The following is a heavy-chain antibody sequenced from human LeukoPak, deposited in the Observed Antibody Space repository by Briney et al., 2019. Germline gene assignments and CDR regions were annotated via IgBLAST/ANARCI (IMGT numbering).Heavy chain of an antibody. CDR1: GGSFSGYY. CDR3: ARISSSDWYNERGAFDV. J-gene: IGHJ3*01. D-gene: IGHD6-13*01. Sequence: SETLSLTCAVYGGSFSGYYWSWIRQPPGKGLEWIGEINHSGSTNYNPSLKSQVTISVDTSKNQFSLKLRSVTAADTAVYYCARISSSDWYNERGAFDVWGQGTMVTVSS. V-gene: IGHV4-34*01. CDR2: INHSGST.